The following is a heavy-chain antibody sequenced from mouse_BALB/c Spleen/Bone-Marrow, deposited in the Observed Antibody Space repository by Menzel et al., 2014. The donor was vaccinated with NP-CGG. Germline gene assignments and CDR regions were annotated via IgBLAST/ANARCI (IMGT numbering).Heavy chain of an antibody. CDR2: IRNKANGYTT. V-gene: IGHV7-3*02. D-gene: IGHD2-1*01. CDR1: GFTFTDHY. Sequence: EVQGVESGGGLVQPGGFLRLSCATSGFTFTDHYMSWVRQPPGKALEWLGFIRNKANGYTTEYSASVKGRFTISRDNSQSIVYLQMNTLRAEDSATYYCARDYLYYFDDWGQGTTLTVSS. J-gene: IGHJ2*01. CDR3: ARDYLYYFDD.